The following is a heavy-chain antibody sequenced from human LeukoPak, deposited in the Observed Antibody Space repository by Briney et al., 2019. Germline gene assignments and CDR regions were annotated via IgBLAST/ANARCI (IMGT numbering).Heavy chain of an antibody. J-gene: IGHJ3*02. CDR3: ARDPSLYGSGPFDI. D-gene: IGHD3-10*01. Sequence: SETLSLTCTVSGGSISSGGYYWSRIRQHPGKGLEWIGYIYYSGSTYYNPSLKSRVTISVDASKNQFSLKLSSVTTADTAVYYCARDPSLYGSGPFDIWGQGTMVTVSS. V-gene: IGHV4-31*03. CDR1: GGSISSGGYY. CDR2: IYYSGST.